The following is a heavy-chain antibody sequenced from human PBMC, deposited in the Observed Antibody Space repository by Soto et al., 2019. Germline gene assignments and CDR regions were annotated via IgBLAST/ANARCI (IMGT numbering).Heavy chain of an antibody. Sequence: PSETLSLTCTVSGGFISKNYWTWIRQPPGKGLEWIGNIYYSGTTNYNPSLKSRVTISVDTSKNQFSLKLSSVTAADTAAYYCAKLPWADYGGIFDPWGQGTLVTVSS. V-gene: IGHV4-59*01. D-gene: IGHD4-17*01. CDR3: AKLPWADYGGIFDP. CDR2: IYYSGTT. J-gene: IGHJ5*02. CDR1: GGFISKNY.